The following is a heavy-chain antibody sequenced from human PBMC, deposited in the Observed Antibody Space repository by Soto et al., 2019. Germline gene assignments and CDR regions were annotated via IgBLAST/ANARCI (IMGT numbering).Heavy chain of an antibody. CDR3: ARSFNDWTTYFDY. CDR2: LYTGGSA. J-gene: IGHJ4*02. V-gene: IGHV3-53*01. Sequence: LRLSCAASGFSVTDHYMTWVRQAPGKGLEWVSVLYTGGSAYYGDSVKGRFTISRDSSTNTLYLQMNSLKVGDTAFYFCARSFNDWTTYFDYWSEGTLVTVFS. D-gene: IGHD3-9*01. CDR1: GFSVTDHY.